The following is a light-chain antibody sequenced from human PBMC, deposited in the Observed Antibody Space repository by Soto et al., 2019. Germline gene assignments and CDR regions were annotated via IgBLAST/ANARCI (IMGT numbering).Light chain of an antibody. CDR3: QQSYSTPRT. CDR1: QSISSY. J-gene: IGKJ2*01. CDR2: AAS. Sequence: DIQMTQSPSSLSASVGDRVTITCRASQSISSYLTWYQQKPGKAPKLLIYAASSLQSGVPSRFSGSGSGTDFTLTISSLQHEDVATYCCQQSYSTPRTFGQGTQLEIK. V-gene: IGKV1-39*01.